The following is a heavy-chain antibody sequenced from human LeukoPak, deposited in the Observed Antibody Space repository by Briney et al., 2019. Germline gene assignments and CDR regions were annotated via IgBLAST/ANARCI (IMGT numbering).Heavy chain of an antibody. D-gene: IGHD4-17*01. CDR2: VNHSGYT. CDR3: ARMNTGHDY. Sequence: SETLSLTCGVSGTSFTSYYWSWIRQTPGKGLEWIGEVNHSGYTNMNPSLKSRVTISVDTSKNQFSLMMTSVTAEDTAVYFCARMNTGHDYWGQGTLVTVSS. CDR1: GTSFTSYY. V-gene: IGHV4-34*01. J-gene: IGHJ4*02.